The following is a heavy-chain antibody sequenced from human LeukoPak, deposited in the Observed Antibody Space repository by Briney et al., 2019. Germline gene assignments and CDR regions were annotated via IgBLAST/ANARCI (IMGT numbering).Heavy chain of an antibody. CDR1: GGSISSSSYY. Sequence: SETLSLTCTVSGGSISSSSYYWGWIRQPPGKGPEWIGSIYYSGSTYYNPSLKSRVTISVDTSKNQFSLKLSSVTAADTAVYYCARGGDDYHYYYMDVWGKGTTVTISS. CDR2: IYYSGST. J-gene: IGHJ6*03. V-gene: IGHV4-39*07. CDR3: ARGGDDYHYYYMDV. D-gene: IGHD3-10*01.